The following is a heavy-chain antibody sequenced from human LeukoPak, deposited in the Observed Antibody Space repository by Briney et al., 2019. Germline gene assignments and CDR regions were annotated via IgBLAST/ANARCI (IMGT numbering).Heavy chain of an antibody. CDR3: AKRSRPY. Sequence: GRSLRLSCTASGFSISTNDMNWVRQAPGKGLEWVSLIYISGITKYADSVQGRFTISRDTSTLYLQMNSLRAEDTALYYCAKRSRPYWGQGNLVTVSS. D-gene: IGHD3-10*01. J-gene: IGHJ4*02. V-gene: IGHV3-66*04. CDR2: IYISGIT. CDR1: GFSISTND.